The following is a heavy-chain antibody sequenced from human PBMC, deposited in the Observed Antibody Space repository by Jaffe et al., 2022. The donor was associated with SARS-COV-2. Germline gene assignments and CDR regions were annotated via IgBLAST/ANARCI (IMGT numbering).Heavy chain of an antibody. D-gene: IGHD3-10*02. J-gene: IGHJ4*02. CDR2: IKQDGSET. Sequence: EVQLVESGGGLVQPGGSLRLSCAVSGFTFSGSWMSWVRQAPGKGLEWVASIKQDGSETHHVDSVKGRFTISRDNAKNSLYLQMNSLTLEDTAVYYCARYVSVGQWGQGTLVTVSS. CDR1: GFTFSGSW. V-gene: IGHV3-7*01. CDR3: ARYVSVGQ.